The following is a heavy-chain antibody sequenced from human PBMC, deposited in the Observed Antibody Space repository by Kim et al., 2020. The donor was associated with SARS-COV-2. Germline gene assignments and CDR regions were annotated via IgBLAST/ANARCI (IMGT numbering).Heavy chain of an antibody. Sequence: GGSLRLSCAASGFTFSSYSMNWVRQAPGKGLEWISYISTSTSTIYYADSVKGRFTISRDNAKNSLYLQMNSLRAEDTAVYYCATSVAAGRLYYYYGMDVWGQGTTVTVS. D-gene: IGHD2-15*01. V-gene: IGHV3-48*01. CDR2: ISTSTSTI. CDR1: GFTFSSYS. J-gene: IGHJ6*02. CDR3: ATSVAAGRLYYYYGMDV.